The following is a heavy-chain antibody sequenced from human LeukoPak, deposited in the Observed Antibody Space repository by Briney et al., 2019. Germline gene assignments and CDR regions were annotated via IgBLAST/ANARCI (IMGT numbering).Heavy chain of an antibody. D-gene: IGHD3-3*01. CDR3: ARDRAYYDFWSGYYESGYMDV. J-gene: IGHJ6*03. CDR1: GGTFSSYA. CDR2: IIPIFGTA. Sequence: GASVKVSCKASGGTFSSYAISWVRQAPGQRLEWMGGIIPIFGTANCAQKFQGRVTITTDESTSTAYMELSSLRSEDTAVYYCARDRAYYDFWSGYYESGYMDVWGKGTTVTVSS. V-gene: IGHV1-69*05.